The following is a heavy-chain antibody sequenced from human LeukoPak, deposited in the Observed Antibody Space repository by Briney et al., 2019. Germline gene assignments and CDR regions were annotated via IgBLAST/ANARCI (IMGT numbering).Heavy chain of an antibody. V-gene: IGHV3-23*01. CDR1: GFTFSTYA. CDR3: AKKYSTGLDP. J-gene: IGHJ5*02. D-gene: IGHD1-26*01. CDR2: ISGSGGST. Sequence: GGSLRLSCATSGFTFSTYAMSWVRQAPGKGLEWVSAISGSGGSTYYADSVKGRFTISRDNSKNALYLQMNSLRAEDTAVYYCAKKYSTGLDPWGQGTLVTVSS.